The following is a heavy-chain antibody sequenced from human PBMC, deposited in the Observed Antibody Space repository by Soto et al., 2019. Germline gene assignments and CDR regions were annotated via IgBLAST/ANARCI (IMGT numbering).Heavy chain of an antibody. V-gene: IGHV3-23*01. CDR1: GFIFSHYA. CDR3: AVLTDCTNGVCNRPFDY. J-gene: IGHJ4*02. CDR2: ISGSGGST. D-gene: IGHD2-8*01. Sequence: EVQLLESGGGLVPPGGSLRLSCAASGFIFSHYAMSWVRQTPGKGLEWVSTISGSGGSTYYADSMKGRFTISRDNSKNTLYLQMTSLRAEDTAVYYCAVLTDCTNGVCNRPFDYWGQGTLVTVSS.